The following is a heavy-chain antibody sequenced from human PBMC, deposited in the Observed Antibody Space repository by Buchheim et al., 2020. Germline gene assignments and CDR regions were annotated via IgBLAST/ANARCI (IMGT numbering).Heavy chain of an antibody. D-gene: IGHD3-16*01. J-gene: IGHJ4*02. CDR1: GASISSGNYY. CDR2: VYSSGVT. CDR3: ATSRRGTPLVD. V-gene: IGHV4-31*03. Sequence: QVQLQESGPGLVKPAQTLSLICSVSGASISSGNYYWNRIRQRPGQGLEWIGYVYSSGVTYYSPSLRSRLAISLETSQNQFSLRLRSVTAADTAVYYCATSRRGTPLVDWGQGSL.